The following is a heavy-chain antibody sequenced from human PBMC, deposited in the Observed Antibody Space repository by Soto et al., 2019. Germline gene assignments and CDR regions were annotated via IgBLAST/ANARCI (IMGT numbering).Heavy chain of an antibody. V-gene: IGHV1-24*01. J-gene: IGHJ6*02. CDR3: ATGHWYFGMDV. CDR2: FDPPDGET. D-gene: IGHD1-1*01. CDR1: GYTFTELS. Sequence: ASVKVSCKVSGYTFTELSMHWVRQAPGKGLEWMGGFDPPDGETIYAQKLPGGVTMTEDTSTHAAYMEMSRLRSEDTAVYYCATGHWYFGMDVWGQGATVTVSS.